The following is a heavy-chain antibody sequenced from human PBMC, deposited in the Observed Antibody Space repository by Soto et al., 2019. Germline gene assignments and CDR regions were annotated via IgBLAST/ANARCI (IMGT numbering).Heavy chain of an antibody. CDR3: AREGGKYCTNGVCYPYGMDV. V-gene: IGHV4-31*03. Sequence: PSETLSLTCTVSGGPISSGGYYWSWIRQHPGKGLEWIGYIYYSGSTYYNPSLKSRVTISVDTSKNQFSLKLSSVTAADTAVYYCAREGGKYCTNGVCYPYGMDVWGQGTTVTVSS. D-gene: IGHD2-8*01. CDR1: GGPISSGGYY. CDR2: IYYSGST. J-gene: IGHJ6*02.